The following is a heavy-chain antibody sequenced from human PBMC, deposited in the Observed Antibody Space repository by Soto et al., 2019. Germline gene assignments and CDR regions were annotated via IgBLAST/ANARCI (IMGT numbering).Heavy chain of an antibody. Sequence: PSETLSLTCTVSGDSISGYYWSWIRQPPGKGLEWIGYIYYSGSTNYNPSLRSRITLSLDTSKNEFSLKLSSVTPADSAVYYCVREYSASGYFQHWGQGTLVTVSS. CDR2: IYYSGST. D-gene: IGHD3-10*01. V-gene: IGHV4-59*01. J-gene: IGHJ1*01. CDR3: VREYSASGYFQH. CDR1: GDSISGYY.